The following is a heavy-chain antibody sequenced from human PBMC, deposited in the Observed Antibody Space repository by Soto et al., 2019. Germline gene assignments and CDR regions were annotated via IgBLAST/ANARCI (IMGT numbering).Heavy chain of an antibody. D-gene: IGHD6-19*01. V-gene: IGHV3-23*01. CDR3: ATEGSASGWYWES. CDR2: ITRSGSEA. J-gene: IGHJ1*01. Sequence: GGSLRLSXAASGFTFSVSAMSWVRQAPGKGLEHVASITRSGSEAFYGDSVRGRFSMSRDNSKNMLILEMNSLRVEDKARYYCATEGSASGWYWESWGQGALVTVSS. CDR1: GFTFSVSA.